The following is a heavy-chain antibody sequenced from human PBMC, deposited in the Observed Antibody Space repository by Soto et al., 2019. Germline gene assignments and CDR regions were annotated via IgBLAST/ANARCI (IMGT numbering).Heavy chain of an antibody. V-gene: IGHV3-23*01. J-gene: IGHJ4*02. CDR1: GFTFSSYV. CDR3: AKDQERDFWSGYYYSGPTRGLCELAD. D-gene: IGHD3-3*01. Sequence: EVQLLESGGGLVQPGGSPRLSCTASGFTFSSYVMSWVRQAPGKGLEWVSTISGSGGSTYYADSVKGRFTISRDNSTNTLYRHMNSLGAEDTAVYYGAKDQERDFWSGYYYSGPTRGLCELADWGQGALVTGSS. CDR2: ISGSGGST.